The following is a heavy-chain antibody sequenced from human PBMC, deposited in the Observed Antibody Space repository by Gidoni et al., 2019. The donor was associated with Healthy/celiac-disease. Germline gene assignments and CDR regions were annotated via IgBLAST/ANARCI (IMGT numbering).Heavy chain of an antibody. CDR2: INHSGST. V-gene: IGHV4-34*01. CDR3: ARGWGRGYSYGPRVSDY. D-gene: IGHD5-18*01. CDR1: GGSFSGYY. J-gene: IGHJ4*02. Sequence: QVQLQQWGAGLLKPSETLSLTCAVSGGSFSGYYWSWIRQPPGKGLEWIGEINHSGSTNYNPSLKSRVTISVDTSKNQFSLKLSSVTAADTAVYYCARGWGRGYSYGPRVSDYWGQGTLVTVSS.